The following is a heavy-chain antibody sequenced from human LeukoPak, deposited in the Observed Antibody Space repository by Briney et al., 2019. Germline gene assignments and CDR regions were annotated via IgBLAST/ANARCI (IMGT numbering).Heavy chain of an antibody. D-gene: IGHD6-13*01. V-gene: IGHV4-31*03. CDR3: ARASEQQRESIDY. Sequence: KTSQTLSLTCTVSGGSISSGGYYWSWIRQHPGEGLEWIGYIYYSGSTYYNPSLKSRVTISVDTSKNQFSLKLSSVTAADTAVYYCARASEQQRESIDYWGQGTLVTVSS. CDR1: GGSISSGGYY. CDR2: IYYSGST. J-gene: IGHJ4*02.